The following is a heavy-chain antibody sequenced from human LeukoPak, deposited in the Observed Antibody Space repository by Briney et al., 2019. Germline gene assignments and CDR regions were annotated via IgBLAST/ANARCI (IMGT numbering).Heavy chain of an antibody. V-gene: IGHV5-51*01. J-gene: IGHJ5*02. Sequence: GESLKISCKGSGYSITSYWIGWVRQMPGKGLEWMGIIYPGDSDTRYSPSFQGQVTISADKPISTAYLQWSSLKASDTAMYYCARQRASYWFDPWGQGTLVTVSS. CDR3: ARQRASYWFDP. CDR1: GYSITSYW. D-gene: IGHD1-26*01. CDR2: IYPGDSDT.